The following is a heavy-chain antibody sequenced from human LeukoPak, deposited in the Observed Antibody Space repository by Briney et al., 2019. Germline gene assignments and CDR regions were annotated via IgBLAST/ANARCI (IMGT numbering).Heavy chain of an antibody. Sequence: PGGSLKLSCAASGFSLSVSIIHWVRQASGKGLEWVGRIKSKTNNYATAYAASVSGRFTISRDDSKNTAYLQMNALKTEDTAVYFCTRQDCSGGPCSFVDYWGQGTLVTVSS. D-gene: IGHD2-15*01. CDR2: IKSKTNNYAT. V-gene: IGHV3-73*01. CDR3: TRQDCSGGPCSFVDY. CDR1: GFSLSVSI. J-gene: IGHJ4*02.